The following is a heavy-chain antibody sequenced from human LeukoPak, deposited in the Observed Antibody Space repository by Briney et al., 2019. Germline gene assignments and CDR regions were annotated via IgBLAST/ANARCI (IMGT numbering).Heavy chain of an antibody. CDR2: MNPNSDNT. J-gene: IGHJ3*02. CDR1: GYTFTSYD. CDR3: RSTSVYDLDAFDI. Sequence: ASVKVSCKASGYTFTSYDINWVRQHTGQGLEWMGWMNPNSDNTCYAQKVQGRVTMTRNTSISTSYRELSSLRSEDTAVHYCRSTSVYDLDAFDIWGQGTMVTVSS. V-gene: IGHV1-8*01. D-gene: IGHD3-16*01.